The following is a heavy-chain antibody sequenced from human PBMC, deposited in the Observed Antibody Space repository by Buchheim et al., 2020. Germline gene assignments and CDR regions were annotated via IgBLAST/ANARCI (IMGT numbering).Heavy chain of an antibody. CDR1: GCSISSYY. Sequence: QVQLQESGPGLVKPSETLSLTCTFSGCSISSYYWSWIRQPPGKGLEWIGYIYYSGSTNYNPSLKSRVTISLDTSKNQFSLKLSSVTAADTAVYYCARLPDYWGQGTL. CDR3: ARLPDY. J-gene: IGHJ4*02. V-gene: IGHV4-59*08. CDR2: IYYSGST.